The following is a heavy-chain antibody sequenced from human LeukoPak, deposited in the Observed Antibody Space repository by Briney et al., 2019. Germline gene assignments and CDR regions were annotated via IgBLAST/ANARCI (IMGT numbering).Heavy chain of an antibody. CDR2: IWYDESNK. CDR3: ATHPRLERHPLLDY. Sequence: GGSLRLSCATSGFTFSSYGMHWVRQAPGKGLEWVAVIWYDESNKYYADSVKGRFTISRDNSKNTLYLQMNSLRAEDTAVYYCATHPRLERHPLLDYWGQGTLVTVSS. CDR1: GFTFSSYG. J-gene: IGHJ4*02. V-gene: IGHV3-30*02. D-gene: IGHD1-1*01.